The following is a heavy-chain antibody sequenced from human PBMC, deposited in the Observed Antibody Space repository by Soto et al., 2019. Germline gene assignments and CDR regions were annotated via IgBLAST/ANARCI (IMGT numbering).Heavy chain of an antibody. CDR3: VRDQQWLLPVPLNFDY. CDR2: ISAFNGET. V-gene: IGHV1-18*01. Sequence: ASVKVSCKASGFTFSDYGFSWVRQAPGRGLEWMGWISAFNGETNYTQKSEGRVAMTTDAATTTAYMELRSLTVDDTAVYYCVRDQQWLLPVPLNFDYWGRGTVVTVSS. CDR1: GFTFSDYG. D-gene: IGHD6-19*01. J-gene: IGHJ4*02.